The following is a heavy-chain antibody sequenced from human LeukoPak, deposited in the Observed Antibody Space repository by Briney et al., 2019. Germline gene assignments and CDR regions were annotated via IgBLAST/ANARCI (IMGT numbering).Heavy chain of an antibody. CDR2: IYPGDSDT. CDR3: AIPPTDCGGDCYSDY. V-gene: IGHV5-51*01. CDR1: GYSFTSYW. J-gene: IGHJ4*02. Sequence: GEPLKISCKGSGYSFTSYWIGWVGQLPGKGLEWLGIIYPGDSDTSNSPSFKGQVTISEDKSISPAYLQWSSLKASDTAMYYCAIPPTDCGGDCYSDYWRQGTLVSVSS. D-gene: IGHD2-21*02.